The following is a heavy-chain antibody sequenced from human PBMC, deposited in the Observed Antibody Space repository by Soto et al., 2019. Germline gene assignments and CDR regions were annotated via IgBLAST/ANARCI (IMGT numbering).Heavy chain of an antibody. J-gene: IGHJ4*02. CDR1: GFTFSSYA. Sequence: QVQLVESGGGVVQPGRSLRLSCAASGFTFSSYAMHWVRQAPGKGLEWVAGISYDGSNKYYADSVKGRFTISRDNSKNTLYLQMNSLRAEDTAVYYCARVGYCSGGSCPDVHYYFDYWGQGTLVTVSS. CDR2: ISYDGSNK. D-gene: IGHD2-15*01. V-gene: IGHV3-30-3*01. CDR3: ARVGYCSGGSCPDVHYYFDY.